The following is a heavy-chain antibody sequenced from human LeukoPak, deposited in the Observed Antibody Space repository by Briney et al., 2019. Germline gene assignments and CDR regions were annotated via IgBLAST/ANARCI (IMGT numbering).Heavy chain of an antibody. CDR3: ARHGPYYYDSSGNYFDY. CDR2: IYYSGST. V-gene: IGHV4-30-4*01. D-gene: IGHD3-22*01. Sequence: KPSETLSLTCTVSGGSVSSGSYYWSWIRQPPGKGLEWIGYIYYSGSTYYNPSLKSRVTISVDTSKNQFSLKLSSVTAADTAVYYCARHGPYYYDSSGNYFDYWGQGTLVTVSS. CDR1: GGSVSSGSYY. J-gene: IGHJ4*02.